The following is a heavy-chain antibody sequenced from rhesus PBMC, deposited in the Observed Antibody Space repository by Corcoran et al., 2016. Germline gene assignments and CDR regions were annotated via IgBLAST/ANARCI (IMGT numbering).Heavy chain of an antibody. CDR2: IYWDDDK. Sequence: QVPLKESGPALVKPTQTLTLTCPFSGFSLTTSGMGVGWLRQTPGKALEWLALIYWDDDKRYSTSLKSRLTISKDTSKNQVVRTMTNMDPVDTATYYCAREYSKPFDYWGQGVLVTVSS. V-gene: IGHV2-174*01. CDR3: AREYSKPFDY. D-gene: IGHD4-23*01. CDR1: GFSLTTSGMG. J-gene: IGHJ4*01.